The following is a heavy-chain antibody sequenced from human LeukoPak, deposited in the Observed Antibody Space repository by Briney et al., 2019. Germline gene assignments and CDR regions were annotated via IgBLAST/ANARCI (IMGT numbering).Heavy chain of an antibody. D-gene: IGHD3-22*01. V-gene: IGHV1-46*01. CDR1: GYTFTSYY. CDR2: INPSGGST. Sequence: ASVKVSCKASGYTFTSYYMHWVRQAPGQGLEWMGIINPSGGSTSYAQKFQGRVTMTRDTSTSTVYMELSSLRSEDTAVYYCARDGANYDSSGYPFGYWFDPWGQGTLVTVSS. J-gene: IGHJ5*02. CDR3: ARDGANYDSSGYPFGYWFDP.